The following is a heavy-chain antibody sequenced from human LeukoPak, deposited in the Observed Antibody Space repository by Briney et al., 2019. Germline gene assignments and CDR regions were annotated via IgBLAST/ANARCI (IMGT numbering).Heavy chain of an antibody. CDR3: AREYYDSSDYPRQHYFDY. D-gene: IGHD3-22*01. CDR1: GFTFSSYW. Sequence: GGSLRLSCAASGFTFSSYWVSWVRQAPGKGLEWVANIKQDGSEKYYVDSVKGRFTISRDNSKNTLYLQMNSLRAEDTAVYYCAREYYDSSDYPRQHYFDYWGQGTLVTVSS. V-gene: IGHV3-7*01. J-gene: IGHJ4*02. CDR2: IKQDGSEK.